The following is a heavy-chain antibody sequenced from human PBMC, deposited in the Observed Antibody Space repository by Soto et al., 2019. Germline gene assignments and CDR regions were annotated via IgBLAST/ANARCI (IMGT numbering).Heavy chain of an antibody. V-gene: IGHV2-5*02. CDR3: AHYYDTSGSARGSFDY. D-gene: IGHD3-22*01. J-gene: IGHJ4*02. CDR1: GFSLSTSKMG. Sequence: QITLKESGPTLVKPTQTLTLTCTFSGFSLSTSKMGVGWIRQPPGKALEWLALIYWDDDKRYSPFLKSRLTIPKDPSKNQVVLTMTNMDPVDTATYYCAHYYDTSGSARGSFDYWGQGTLVTVSS. CDR2: IYWDDDK.